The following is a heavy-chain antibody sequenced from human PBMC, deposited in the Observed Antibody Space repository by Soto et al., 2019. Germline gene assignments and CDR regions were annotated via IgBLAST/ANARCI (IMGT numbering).Heavy chain of an antibody. Sequence: ASVKVSCKASGYTFTGYYMHWVRQAPGQGLEWMGWINPNSGGTNYAQKFQGWVTMTRDTSISTAYMELSRLRSDDTAVYYCARDYNWNYQGTGYFDYWGQGTLVTVS. J-gene: IGHJ4*02. D-gene: IGHD1-7*01. CDR3: ARDYNWNYQGTGYFDY. CDR1: GYTFTGYY. CDR2: INPNSGGT. V-gene: IGHV1-2*04.